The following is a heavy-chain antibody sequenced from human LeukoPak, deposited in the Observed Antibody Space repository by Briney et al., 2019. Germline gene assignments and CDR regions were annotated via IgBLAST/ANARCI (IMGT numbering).Heavy chain of an antibody. J-gene: IGHJ4*02. CDR2: IYYSGST. V-gene: IGHV4-59*08. D-gene: IGHD6-19*01. CDR3: ARRGYSSGSYYFDY. CDR1: GGSISSYY. Sequence: SETLSLTCSVSGGSISSYYWSWIRHPPGKGLEWIAYIYYSGSTNYNPSLKSRVTISADTSKNQFTLKLSSVTAADTAMYYCARRGYSSGSYYFDYWGQGALVTVAS.